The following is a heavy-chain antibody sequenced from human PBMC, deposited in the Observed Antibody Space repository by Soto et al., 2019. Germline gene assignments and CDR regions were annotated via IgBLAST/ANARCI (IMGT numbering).Heavy chain of an antibody. Sequence: QVQLVQSGAEVKKPGASVKVSCKASGYTFTNYGFTWVRQAPGQGPEWMGRISAYNGNTNYAQKLQGRVTMTTDTSTSTAFLELRSLRSDDTAVYYCARAGATVTSSWGDYWGQGSLVIVSS. V-gene: IGHV1-18*01. J-gene: IGHJ4*02. D-gene: IGHD4-17*01. CDR2: ISAYNGNT. CDR3: ARAGATVTSSWGDY. CDR1: GYTFTNYG.